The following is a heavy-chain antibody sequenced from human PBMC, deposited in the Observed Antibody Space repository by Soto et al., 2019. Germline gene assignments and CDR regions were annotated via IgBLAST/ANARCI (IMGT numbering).Heavy chain of an antibody. J-gene: IGHJ6*02. Sequence: GGSLRLSCAASGFTFSSYEMNWVRQAPGKGLEWVSYISSSGSTIYYADSVKGRFTISRDNAKNSLYLQMNSLRAEDTAVYYCARQLERPPYYYGMDVWGQGTTVTVSS. CDR2: ISSSGSTI. D-gene: IGHD1-1*01. CDR1: GFTFSSYE. CDR3: ARQLERPPYYYGMDV. V-gene: IGHV3-48*03.